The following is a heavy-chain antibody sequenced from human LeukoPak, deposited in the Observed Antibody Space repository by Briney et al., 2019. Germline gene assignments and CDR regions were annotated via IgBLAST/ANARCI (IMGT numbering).Heavy chain of an antibody. CDR3: VRRGIGWFVP. V-gene: IGHV5-51*01. CDR2: IYPGDSDT. D-gene: IGHD3-10*01. Sequence: GESLKISCKGSGYTFTNYWIGWVRQMPGKSLEWVGIIYPGDSDTRYSPSFQGQVTISVDKSISTAYLQWSSLKASDTAMYYCVRRGIGWFVPWGQGTLVTVSS. CDR1: GYTFTNYW. J-gene: IGHJ5*02.